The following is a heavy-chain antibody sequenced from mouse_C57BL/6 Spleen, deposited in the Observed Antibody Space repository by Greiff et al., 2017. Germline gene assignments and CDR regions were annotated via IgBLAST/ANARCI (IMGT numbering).Heavy chain of an antibody. D-gene: IGHD2-1*01. V-gene: IGHV1-82*01. Sequence: QVQLQQSGPELVKPGASVKISCKASGYAFSSSWMNWVKQRPGKGLEWIGRIYPGDGDTNYNGKFKGKATLTADKSSSTAYMQLSSLTSEDSAVYFCARWNGNYVGDYWGQGTTLTVSS. J-gene: IGHJ2*01. CDR2: IYPGDGDT. CDR3: ARWNGNYVGDY. CDR1: GYAFSSSW.